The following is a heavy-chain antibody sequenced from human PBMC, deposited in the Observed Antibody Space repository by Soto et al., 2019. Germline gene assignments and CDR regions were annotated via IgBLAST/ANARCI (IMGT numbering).Heavy chain of an antibody. D-gene: IGHD3-3*01. CDR3: ARVGDFWSGYYTGSDFDY. V-gene: IGHV1-18*01. CDR2: ISAYNGNT. CDR1: GYTFTSYG. Sequence: GASVKVSCKASGYTFTSYGISWVRQAPGQGLEWMGWISAYNGNTNYAQKLQGRVTMTTDTSTSTAYMELRSLRSDDTAVYYCARVGDFWSGYYTGSDFDYWGRGTLVTVSS. J-gene: IGHJ4*02.